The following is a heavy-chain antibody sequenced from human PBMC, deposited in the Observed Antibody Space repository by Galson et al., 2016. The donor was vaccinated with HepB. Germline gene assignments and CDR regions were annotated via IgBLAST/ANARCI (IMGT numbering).Heavy chain of an antibody. J-gene: IGHJ5*02. CDR2: IWYDGSNE. CDR1: GFTFNSYG. D-gene: IGHD6-19*01. V-gene: IGHV3-33*01. Sequence: SLRLSCAASGFTFNSYGMHWVRQAPGKGLEWVAFIWYDGSNEYYADFAKGRFTISRDNSKNTLYLQMNSLRAEDTAVYYCARDFFPEKIGYTSGSRVGPFDPWGQGTLVTVSS. CDR3: ARDFFPEKIGYTSGSRVGPFDP.